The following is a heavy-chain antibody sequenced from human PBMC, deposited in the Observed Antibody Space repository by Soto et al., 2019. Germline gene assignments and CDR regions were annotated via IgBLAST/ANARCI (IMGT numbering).Heavy chain of an antibody. V-gene: IGHV4-34*01. CDR2: INHSGST. CDR1: GGSFSGYY. Sequence: TLSLTRAVYGGSFSGYYWGWIRQPPGKGLEWIGEINHSGSTNYNPSLKSRVTISVDTSKNQFSLKLSSVTAADTAVYYGARGWGSLTHWFDPWGLGTLVTVSS. CDR3: ARGWGSLTHWFDP. D-gene: IGHD3-16*01. J-gene: IGHJ5*02.